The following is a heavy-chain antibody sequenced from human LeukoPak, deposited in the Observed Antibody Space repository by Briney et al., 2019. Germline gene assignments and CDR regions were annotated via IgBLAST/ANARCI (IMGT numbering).Heavy chain of an antibody. CDR3: AHSPGRYGSGSYSDWFDY. CDR2: IYWDDNT. V-gene: IGHV2-5*02. J-gene: IGHJ4*02. CDR1: GFSLTTGGVG. D-gene: IGHD3-10*01. Sequence: SGPTLVKPTQTLMLTCTCSGFSLTTGGVGVGWIRQPPGKALEWLALIYWDDNTRYSPSLRSRLTVTKDTSKNQVVLTMTNMDPVDTATYYCAHSPGRYGSGSYSDWFDYWGQGTLVTVSS.